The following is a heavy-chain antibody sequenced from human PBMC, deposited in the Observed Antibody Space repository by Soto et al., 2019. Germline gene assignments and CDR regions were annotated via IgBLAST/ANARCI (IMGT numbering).Heavy chain of an antibody. CDR3: ARGDVNWFDP. V-gene: IGHV1-2*02. J-gene: IGHJ5*02. CDR1: GYSFIGYY. Sequence: GASVKVSCKASGYSFIGYYMHWLRQAPGQGLEWMGWISPKSGVTNYAQKFQGRVTMTRDTSITTAYMELSSLRSDDTAVYYCARGDVNWFDPWGQGTLVTVSS. D-gene: IGHD2-21*02. CDR2: ISPKSGVT.